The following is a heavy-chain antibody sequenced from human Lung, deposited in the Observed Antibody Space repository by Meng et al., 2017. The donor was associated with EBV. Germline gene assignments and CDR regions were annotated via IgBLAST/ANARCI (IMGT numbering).Heavy chain of an antibody. D-gene: IGHD2-21*02. CDR2: VYHNGNA. V-gene: IGHV4-4*02. CDR1: GGAISSNNW. Sequence: EHLQGSGPRLGKPSGTLALTWPVSGGAISSNNWWSWVRQPPGKRLEWIGGVYHNGNANYNPSLKNRVTISVDKSKNQFSLKLSFVAAADTAIYYCARELDAVGVTAYDLWGQGTLVTVSS. J-gene: IGHJ4*02. CDR3: ARELDAVGVTAYDL.